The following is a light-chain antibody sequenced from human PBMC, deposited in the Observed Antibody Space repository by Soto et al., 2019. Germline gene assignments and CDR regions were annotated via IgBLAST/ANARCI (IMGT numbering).Light chain of an antibody. CDR3: CSYAGSATYV. CDR1: TSDVGSYSL. V-gene: IGLV2-23*01. Sequence: QSVLTQPAAVSGSPGQSITISCTGTTSDVGSYSLVSWYQQHPGKAPKLMIYEGTKRPSGVSNRFSGSKSGNTASLTISGLQAEDEADYYCCSYAGSATYVFGTGT. CDR2: EGT. J-gene: IGLJ1*01.